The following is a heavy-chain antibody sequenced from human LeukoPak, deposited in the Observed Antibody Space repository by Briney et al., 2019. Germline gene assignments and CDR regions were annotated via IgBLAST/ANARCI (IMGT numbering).Heavy chain of an antibody. CDR1: GGSFSGYY. D-gene: IGHD3-3*01. CDR2: INHSGST. Sequence: PSETLSLTCAVYGGSFSGYYWSWIRQPPGKGLEWIGEINHSGSTNYNPSLKSRVTISVDTSKNQFSLKLSSVTAADTAVYYCARWAPSGFLEWPTYGMDVWGQGTTVTVSS. V-gene: IGHV4-34*01. J-gene: IGHJ6*02. CDR3: ARWAPSGFLEWPTYGMDV.